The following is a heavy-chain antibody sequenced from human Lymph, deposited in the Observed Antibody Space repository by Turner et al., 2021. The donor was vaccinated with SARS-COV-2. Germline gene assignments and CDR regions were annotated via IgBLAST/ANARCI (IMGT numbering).Heavy chain of an antibody. CDR1: GYTLTELS. CDR2: LDPEDGEI. CDR3: ATVLCTGSSCYYYGMDV. D-gene: IGHD2-15*01. J-gene: IGHJ6*02. Sequence: QVQLVQSGAEVKKPGASVKVSCKVSGYTLTELSMHWVRQAPGKGLEWRGVLDPEDGEIIYEQKFQGRVTMTEDTSTDTAYMELSSLRSEDTAVYYCATVLCTGSSCYYYGMDVWGQGTTVTVSS. V-gene: IGHV1-24*01.